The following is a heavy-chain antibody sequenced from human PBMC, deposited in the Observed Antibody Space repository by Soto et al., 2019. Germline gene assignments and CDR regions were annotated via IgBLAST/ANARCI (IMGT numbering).Heavy chain of an antibody. CDR2: IDGGGYT. D-gene: IGHD3-22*01. V-gene: IGHV3-53*02. Sequence: EVQLVETGGGLIQPGGSLRLSCAASGFIVSRNYMYWVRQAPGKGLEWVSVIDGGGYTYYADSVKGRFTISRDNSENTLHLQMNSLRAEDSAVYYCARGGGSAYVTPPISNWFDPWGQGTLVTVSS. CDR3: ARGGGSAYVTPPISNWFDP. CDR1: GFIVSRNY. J-gene: IGHJ5*02.